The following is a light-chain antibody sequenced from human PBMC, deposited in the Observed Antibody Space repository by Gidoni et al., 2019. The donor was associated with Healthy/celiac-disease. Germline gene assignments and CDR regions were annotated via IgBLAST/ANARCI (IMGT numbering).Light chain of an antibody. CDR1: SLRSYY. V-gene: IGLV3-19*01. J-gene: IGLJ2*01. CDR2: GKN. CDR3: NSRDSSGNHLVV. Sequence: SSELTQDPAVSVALGQTVRITCQGDSLRSYYASWYQQKPGQAPVLVIYGKNNRPSGIPDRFSGSSSGTTASLTLTGAQAEDEADYYCNSRDSSGNHLVVFGGGTKLTVL.